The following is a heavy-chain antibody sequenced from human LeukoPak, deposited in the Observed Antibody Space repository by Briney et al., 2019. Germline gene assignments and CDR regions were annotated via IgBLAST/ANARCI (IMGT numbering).Heavy chain of an antibody. Sequence: ASVKVSCKASEYTFTSYYMHWVRQAPGQGLEWMGIINPSGGSTSYAQKFQGRVTMTRDTSTSTVYMELSSLRSEDTAVYYCARGRRLDYYDILTGYYSYWGQGTLVTVSS. J-gene: IGHJ4*02. CDR2: INPSGGST. CDR3: ARGRRLDYYDILTGYYSY. V-gene: IGHV1-46*01. CDR1: EYTFTSYY. D-gene: IGHD3-9*01.